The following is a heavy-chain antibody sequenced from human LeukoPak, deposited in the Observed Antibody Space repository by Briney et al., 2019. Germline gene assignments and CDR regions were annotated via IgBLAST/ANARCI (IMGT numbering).Heavy chain of an antibody. Sequence: ASVKVSCKASGSTFTAYYMHCVRQAPGQGLQWMGWVSPFNGNTDYAPKLQGRVTMTTDTSTTTAYMDLSSLTSNDPGVYYCARRGGSYSHSDFWGQGPLVTVSS. CDR2: VSPFNGNT. J-gene: IGHJ4*02. V-gene: IGHV1-18*04. D-gene: IGHD1-26*01. CDR3: ARRGGSYSHSDF. CDR1: GSTFTAYY.